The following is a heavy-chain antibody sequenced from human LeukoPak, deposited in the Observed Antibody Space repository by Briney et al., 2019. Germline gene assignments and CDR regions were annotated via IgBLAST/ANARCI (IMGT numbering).Heavy chain of an antibody. D-gene: IGHD3-10*01. CDR3: ARLVLGSGSRGFDY. CDR1: GYIFSSYG. V-gene: IGHV1-18*01. J-gene: IGHJ4*02. Sequence: ASVKVSCKASGYIFSSYGIGWVRQAPGQGLEWLGWINAYNGNTNYAQKLQGRVTMTTDTSTSTAYMELRSLRSDDTAVFYCARLVLGSGSRGFDYWGQGTLVTVSS. CDR2: INAYNGNT.